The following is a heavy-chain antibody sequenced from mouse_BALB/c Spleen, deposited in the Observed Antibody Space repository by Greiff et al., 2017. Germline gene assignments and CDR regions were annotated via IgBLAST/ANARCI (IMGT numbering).Heavy chain of an antibody. D-gene: IGHD1-1*01. J-gene: IGHJ1*01. CDR2: INPSNGGT. V-gene: IGHV1S81*02. CDR3: ARERDYYGSSYGYFDV. CDR1: GYTFTSYW. Sequence: VQLQQSGAELVRPGVSVKLSCKASGYTFTSYWLHWIKQRPEQGLERIGEINPSNGGTNYNEKFKSKATLTVDKSSSTAYMQLSSLTSEDSAVYYWARERDYYGSSYGYFDVWGAGTTVTVSS.